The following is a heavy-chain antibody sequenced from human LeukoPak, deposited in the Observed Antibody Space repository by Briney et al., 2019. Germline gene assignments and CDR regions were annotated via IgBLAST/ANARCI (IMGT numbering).Heavy chain of an antibody. V-gene: IGHV4-4*07. CDR3: ARVWYYDSSGHPSGLS. Sequence: PSETLSLTCTVSGGSIHSYWSWIRQPAGKGLEWIGRISGSGTITYNPALQSRLTISIDTSKNQFSLKLSSVTAADTAVYYCARVWYYDSSGHPSGLSWGQGTLVIVSS. D-gene: IGHD3-22*01. CDR1: GGSIHSY. J-gene: IGHJ5*02. CDR2: ISGSGTI.